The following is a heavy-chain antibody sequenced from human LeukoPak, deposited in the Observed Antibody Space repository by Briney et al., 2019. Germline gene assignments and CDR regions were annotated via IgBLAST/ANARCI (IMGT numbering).Heavy chain of an antibody. CDR2: FYTSGTT. Sequence: SETLSLTCSVSGDSISSGSFYWSWIRQPAGKGLEWIGRFYTSGTTDYNPSLESRVTISVDRSKNQFSLQMNSVTAADTAVYYCARRTWSSSWPPYFDYWGQGTLVTVSS. J-gene: IGHJ4*02. V-gene: IGHV4-61*02. D-gene: IGHD6-13*01. CDR1: GDSISSGSFY. CDR3: ARRTWSSSWPPYFDY.